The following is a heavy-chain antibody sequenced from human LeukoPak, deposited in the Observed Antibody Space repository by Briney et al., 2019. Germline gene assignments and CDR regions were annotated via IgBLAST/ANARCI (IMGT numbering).Heavy chain of an antibody. CDR3: ARQTYYDFWSGYYRGYFDY. J-gene: IGHJ4*02. CDR2: INPSGGST. D-gene: IGHD3-3*01. V-gene: IGHV1-46*01. CDR1: GYTFTSYY. Sequence: ASVKVSCKASGYTFTSYYMHWVRQAPGQGLGWMGIINPSGGSTSYAQKFQGRVTTTRDTSTSTVYMELSSLRSEDTAVYYCARQTYYDFWSGYYRGYFDYWGQGTLVTASS.